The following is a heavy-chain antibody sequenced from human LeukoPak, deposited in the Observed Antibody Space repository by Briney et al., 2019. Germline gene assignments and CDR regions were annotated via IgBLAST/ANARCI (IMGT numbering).Heavy chain of an antibody. CDR3: ARHPRYVMFYGMDV. J-gene: IGHJ6*02. D-gene: IGHD1-1*01. Sequence: KTSETLSLTCAVYGGSFSGYYWSWIRQPPGKGLEWIGEINHSGSTNYNPSLKSRVTISVDTSKNQFSLKLSSVTAADTAVYYCARHPRYVMFYGMDVWGQGTTVTVSS. CDR1: GGSFSGYY. CDR2: INHSGST. V-gene: IGHV4-34*01.